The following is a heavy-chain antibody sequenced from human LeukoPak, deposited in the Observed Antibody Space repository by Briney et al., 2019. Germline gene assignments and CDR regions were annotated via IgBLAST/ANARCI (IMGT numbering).Heavy chain of an antibody. CDR1: GFPFSSYA. Sequence: GRSLRLSCAASGFPFSSYAMSWVRQAPGKGLEWVSAISGSGGSTYYADSVKGRFTISRDNSKNTLYLQTNSLRAEDTAVYYCAKDPDPIAAAVSPLFDYWGQGTLVTVSS. CDR3: AKDPDPIAAAVSPLFDY. V-gene: IGHV3-23*01. CDR2: ISGSGGST. D-gene: IGHD6-13*01. J-gene: IGHJ4*02.